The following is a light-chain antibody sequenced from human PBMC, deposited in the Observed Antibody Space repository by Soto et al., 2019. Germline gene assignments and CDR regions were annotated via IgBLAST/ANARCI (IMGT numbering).Light chain of an antibody. CDR2: NTF. J-gene: IGKJ2*01. CDR1: QSVSSN. Sequence: EIVMTQSPATLSVFPGERATLSCRASQSVSSNLVWYQQKPGQAPKLLIYNTFTRATGIPVRFSGSGSGTEFTLTISSLQSEDLALYYCQQYNNWPYTFGQGTKLEI. V-gene: IGKV3-15*01. CDR3: QQYNNWPYT.